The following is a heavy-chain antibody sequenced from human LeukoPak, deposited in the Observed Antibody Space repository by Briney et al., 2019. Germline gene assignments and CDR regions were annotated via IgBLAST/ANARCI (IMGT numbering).Heavy chain of an antibody. D-gene: IGHD4-23*01. CDR3: ASLTTVVTRYFQH. J-gene: IGHJ1*01. Sequence: SSETLSLTCGVYGGSFRGNYWSWFRQPPGKGLEWIGEINHSGSTNHNASLKSRLSISEDTSKNQFSLKLSSVTAADTAVYYCASLTTVVTRYFQHWGQGTLVTVSS. V-gene: IGHV4-34*01. CDR2: INHSGST. CDR1: GGSFRGNY.